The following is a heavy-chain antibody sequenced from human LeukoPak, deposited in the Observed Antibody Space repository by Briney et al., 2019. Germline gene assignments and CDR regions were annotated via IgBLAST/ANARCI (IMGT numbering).Heavy chain of an antibody. Sequence: SQTLSLTCAISGDSASNNTVAWNWIRQSPSRCLEWLGRIYFRSAWYNDYAKTVKSRITISPDTSNNHYSLHLSYVTTDDTAVYYCARGGTQWELLEAGRYFDPWGPGTLVTVSS. V-gene: IGHV6-1*01. CDR1: GDSASNNTVA. CDR3: ARGGTQWELLEAGRYFDP. CDR2: IYFRSAWYN. D-gene: IGHD1-26*01. J-gene: IGHJ4*02.